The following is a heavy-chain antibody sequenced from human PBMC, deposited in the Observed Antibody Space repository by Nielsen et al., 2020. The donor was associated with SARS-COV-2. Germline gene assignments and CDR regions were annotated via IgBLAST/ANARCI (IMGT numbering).Heavy chain of an antibody. J-gene: IGHJ4*02. CDR3: ARDSGIPENYFDY. V-gene: IGHV1-3*01. CDR2: ISAYNGNT. Sequence: WVRQAPGQGLEWMGWISAYNGNTNYAQKFQGRVTITRDTSASTAYMELSSLRSEDTAVYYCARDSGIPENYFDYWGQGTLVTVSS. D-gene: IGHD1-26*01.